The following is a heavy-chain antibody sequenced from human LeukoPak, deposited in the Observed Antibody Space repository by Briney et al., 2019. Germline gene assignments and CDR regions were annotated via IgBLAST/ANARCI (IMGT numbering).Heavy chain of an antibody. V-gene: IGHV3-48*03. CDR1: GFSFSSYE. J-gene: IGHJ4*02. D-gene: IGHD4-17*01. CDR2: ISSSGSGK. CDR3: ARRYYGVDY. Sequence: GGSLRLFCAASGFSFSSYEMTWVRQAPGKGLEWVSFISSSGSGKNYADSVKGRFTISRDNAKNSLYLQMNSLRADDTAVYYCARRYYGVDYWGQGTLVTVSS.